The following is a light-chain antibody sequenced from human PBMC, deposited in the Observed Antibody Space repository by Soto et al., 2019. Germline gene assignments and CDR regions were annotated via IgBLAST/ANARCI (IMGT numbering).Light chain of an antibody. V-gene: IGKV3-20*01. CDR1: QSVTSNY. CDR3: QQYGGSPRT. CDR2: GAS. J-gene: IGKJ1*01. Sequence: EIVLTQSPDTLSLSPGERATLSCRASQSVTSNYLAWYQQKPGQAPRLLIYGASSRATGIPDRFSGSGSGTDFTLTISRPETEDFAVYYCQQYGGSPRTFGQGTKVEIK.